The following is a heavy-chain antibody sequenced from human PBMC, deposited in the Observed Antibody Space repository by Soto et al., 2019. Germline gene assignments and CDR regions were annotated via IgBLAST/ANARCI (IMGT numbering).Heavy chain of an antibody. V-gene: IGHV3-64D*06. J-gene: IGHJ6*02. CDR3: VRDRSGIVVVYGMDV. CDR1: GFTFGRHA. D-gene: IGHD2-2*01. Sequence: GGSLRLSCSASGFTFGRHAMHWVRQAPGKGLEHVSSLNNNGDRTYNADSVKGRFTMSRDNSKNTVYPQMTSLRAEDTAVYYCVRDRSGIVVVYGMDVWGQGTTVTVSS. CDR2: LNNNGDRT.